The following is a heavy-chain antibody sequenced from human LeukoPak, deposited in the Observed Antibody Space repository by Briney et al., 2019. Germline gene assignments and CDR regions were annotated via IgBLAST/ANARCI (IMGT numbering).Heavy chain of an antibody. CDR1: GFTFSSYG. D-gene: IGHD5-24*01. V-gene: IGHV3-30*03. CDR2: ISYDGSNK. J-gene: IGHJ4*02. CDR3: AHGGRWLQLDY. Sequence: GGSLRLSCAASGFTFSSYGMHWVRQAPGKALEGVAVISYDGSNKYYADSVKGRFTISRDNSNNTLYLQMNSLRAEDTAVYYCAHGGRWLQLDYWGQGTLVTVSS.